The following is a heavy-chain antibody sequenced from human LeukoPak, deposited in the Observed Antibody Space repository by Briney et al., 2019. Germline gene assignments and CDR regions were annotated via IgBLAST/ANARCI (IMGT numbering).Heavy chain of an antibody. V-gene: IGHV3-48*03. D-gene: IGHD3-16*01. CDR2: ISSSGSTI. CDR1: GFTFSSYE. CDR3: ARNDYNFDY. J-gene: IGHJ4*02. Sequence: GGSLRLSCAASGFTFSSYEMNWVRQAPGRGLEWVSYISSSGSTIYYADSVQGRFTISRDNAKNSLYLQMSSLRAEDTAVYHCARNDYNFDYWGQGTLVTVSS.